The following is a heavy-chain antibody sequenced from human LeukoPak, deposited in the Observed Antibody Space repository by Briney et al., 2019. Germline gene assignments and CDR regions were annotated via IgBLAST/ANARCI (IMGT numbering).Heavy chain of an antibody. V-gene: IGHV3-53*05. CDR1: GFTVSSNY. Sequence: GGSLRLSCAASGFTVSSNYMSWVRQAPGKGLEWVSVIYSGGSTYYADSVKGRFAISRDISTDTLWLQMDSLRTEDTAVYYCAKGPLRGTAAAIDYWGQGTLVTVSS. D-gene: IGHD2-2*01. CDR2: IYSGGST. J-gene: IGHJ4*02. CDR3: AKGPLRGTAAAIDY.